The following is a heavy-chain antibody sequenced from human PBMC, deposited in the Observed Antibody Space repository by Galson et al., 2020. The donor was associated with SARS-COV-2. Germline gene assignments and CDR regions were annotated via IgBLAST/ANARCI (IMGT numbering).Heavy chain of an antibody. V-gene: IGHV4-59*08. CDR2: MYYSGTT. J-gene: IGHJ6*02. Sequence: ETSETLSLTCTVSGGSISTYYWSWIRQTPGKGLDWIGYMYYSGTTKENPSLKSRVTISVDTSKNQFSLKLSSVTAADTAVYYCARHIPGGGYHYGLDVWGQGTAVTVSS. D-gene: IGHD2-15*01. CDR3: ARHIPGGGYHYGLDV. CDR1: GGSISTYY.